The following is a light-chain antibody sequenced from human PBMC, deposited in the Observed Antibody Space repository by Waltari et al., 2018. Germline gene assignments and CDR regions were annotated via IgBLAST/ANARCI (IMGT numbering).Light chain of an antibody. V-gene: IGKV1-39*01. CDR1: DSIDKY. J-gene: IGKJ2*01. CDR3: HQTHTSPQT. Sequence: DTQMTQSPSSLPASVGDRVTISCRSSDSIDKYLNWYQQKPGKAPKLLILSATSLQSGVPSRFSGSGSGTNFSLTITNLQPEDFAIYHCHQTHTSPQTFGQGTQVEMK. CDR2: SAT.